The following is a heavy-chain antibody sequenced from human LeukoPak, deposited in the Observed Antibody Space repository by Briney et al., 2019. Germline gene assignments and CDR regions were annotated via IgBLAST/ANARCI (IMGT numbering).Heavy chain of an antibody. CDR2: IWYDGSNK. J-gene: IGHJ3*02. D-gene: IGHD5-18*01. V-gene: IGHV3-33*06. CDR1: GFTFSSYG. CDR3: AKPVGDTAMGDAFDI. Sequence: SGRSLRLSYAASGFTFSSYGLHWVRQAPGKGLEWVAVIWYDGSNKYYADSVKGRFTISRDNPKNTLYLQMNSLRAEDTAVYYCAKPVGDTAMGDAFDIWGQGTMVTVSS.